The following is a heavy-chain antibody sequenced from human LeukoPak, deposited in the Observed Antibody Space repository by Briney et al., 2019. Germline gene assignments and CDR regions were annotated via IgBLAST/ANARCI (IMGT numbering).Heavy chain of an antibody. J-gene: IGHJ5*02. CDR2: INPNSGGT. CDR3: ARDQDYYGSGSYNSFFWFDP. CDR1: GYTFTGYY. D-gene: IGHD3-10*01. Sequence: ASVKVSCKASGYTFTGYYMHWVRQAPGQGLEWMGWINPNSGGTNYAQKFQGRVTMTRDTSISTAYMELRSLRSDDTAVYYCARDQDYYGSGSYNSFFWFDPWGQGTLVTVSS. V-gene: IGHV1-2*02.